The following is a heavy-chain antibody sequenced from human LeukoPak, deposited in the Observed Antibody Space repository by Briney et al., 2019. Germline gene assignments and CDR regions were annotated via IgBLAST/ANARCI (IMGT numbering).Heavy chain of an antibody. CDR2: IYHSGST. CDR1: GYSISSGYY. CDR3: ARDSSDYYDTYAFDI. V-gene: IGHV4-38-2*02. D-gene: IGHD3-22*01. Sequence: PSETLSLTCTVSGYSISSGYYWGWIRQPPGKGLEWIGSIYHSGSTYYNPSLKSRVTISVDTSKNQFSLKLSSVTAADTAVYYCARDSSDYYDTYAFDIWGQGTMVTVSS. J-gene: IGHJ3*02.